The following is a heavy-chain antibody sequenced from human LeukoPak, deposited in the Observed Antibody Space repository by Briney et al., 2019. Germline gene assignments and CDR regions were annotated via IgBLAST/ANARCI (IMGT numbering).Heavy chain of an antibody. J-gene: IGHJ3*02. CDR1: GGSINSYY. Sequence: SETLSLTCTVSGGSINSYYWSWIRQPPGKGLEWIGYIYYSGSTNYNPSLKSRVTISVDTSKNQFSLKLSSVTAADTAVYYCARVGAAGKHDAFDIWGQGTMVTVSS. CDR2: IYYSGST. V-gene: IGHV4-59*01. CDR3: ARVGAAGKHDAFDI. D-gene: IGHD6-13*01.